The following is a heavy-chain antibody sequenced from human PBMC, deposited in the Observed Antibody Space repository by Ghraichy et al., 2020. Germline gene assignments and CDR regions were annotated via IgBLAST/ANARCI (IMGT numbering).Heavy chain of an antibody. CDR1: GFTFSSYW. Sequence: GGSLRLSCAASGFTFSSYWMSWVRQAPGKGLEWVANIKQDGSEKYYVDSVKGRFTISRDNAKNSLYLQMNSLRAEDTAVYYCAREGDTAMVTAFDYWGQGTLVTVSS. V-gene: IGHV3-7*01. J-gene: IGHJ4*02. CDR2: IKQDGSEK. D-gene: IGHD5-18*01. CDR3: AREGDTAMVTAFDY.